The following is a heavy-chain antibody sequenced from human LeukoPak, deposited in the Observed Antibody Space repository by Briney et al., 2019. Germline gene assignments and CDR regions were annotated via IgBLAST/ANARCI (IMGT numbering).Heavy chain of an antibody. CDR3: TIARYSYGTIDY. D-gene: IGHD5-18*01. CDR2: IRSKANSYAT. CDR1: GFTFSGSA. J-gene: IGHJ4*02. V-gene: IGHV3-73*01. Sequence: GGSLRLSCAASGFTFSGSAMHWVCQASGKGLEWVGRIRSKANSYATAYAASVKGMFTISRDDSKNTAYLQMNSLKTEYTAVYYCTIARYSYGTIDYWGQGTLVTVSS.